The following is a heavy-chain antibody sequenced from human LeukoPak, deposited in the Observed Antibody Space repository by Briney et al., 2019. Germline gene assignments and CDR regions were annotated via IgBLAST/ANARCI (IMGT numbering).Heavy chain of an antibody. CDR1: GYTFTGYY. CDR3: ARGEIGGNFDP. CDR2: INPNSGGT. V-gene: IGHV1-2*06. D-gene: IGHD4-23*01. Sequence: ASVTVSCKASGYTFTGYYMHWVRQAPGQGLEWMGRINPNSGGTNYAQKFQGRVTMTRDTSISTAYMELSRLRSEDTAVYYCARGEIGGNFDPWGQGTLVTVSS. J-gene: IGHJ5*02.